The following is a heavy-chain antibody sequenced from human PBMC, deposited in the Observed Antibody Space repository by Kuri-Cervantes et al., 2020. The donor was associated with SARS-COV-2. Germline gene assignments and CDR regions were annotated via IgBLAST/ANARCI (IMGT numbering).Heavy chain of an antibody. CDR2: ISSSSSYI. CDR1: GFTFSSYS. CDR3: ARAWGGSYLVGFDY. J-gene: IGHJ4*02. V-gene: IGHV3-21*01. D-gene: IGHD1-26*01. Sequence: GESLKISCAASGFTFSSYSMNWVRQAPGKGLEWVSSISSSSSYIYYADSVKGRFTIPRDNAKNTLYLQMNSLRAEDTAVYYCARAWGGSYLVGFDYWGQGTLVTVSS.